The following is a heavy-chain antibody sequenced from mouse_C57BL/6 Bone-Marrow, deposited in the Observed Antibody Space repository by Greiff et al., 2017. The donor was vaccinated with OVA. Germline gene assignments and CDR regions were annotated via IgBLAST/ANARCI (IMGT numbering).Heavy chain of an antibody. D-gene: IGHD1-1*01. V-gene: IGHV3-6*01. J-gene: IGHJ2*01. CDR3: ARDRGTTVVATDYFDY. Sequence: ESGPGLVKPSQSLSLTCSVTGYSITSGYYWNWIRQFPGNKLEWMGYISYDGSNNYNPSLKNRISITRDTSKNQFFLKLNSVTTEDTATYYCARDRGTTVVATDYFDYWGQGTTLTVSS. CDR2: ISYDGSN. CDR1: GYSITSGYY.